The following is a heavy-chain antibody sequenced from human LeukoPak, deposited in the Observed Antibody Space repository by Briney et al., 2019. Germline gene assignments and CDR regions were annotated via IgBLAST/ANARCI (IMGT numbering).Heavy chain of an antibody. D-gene: IGHD6-13*01. V-gene: IGHV3-30*18. J-gene: IGHJ4*02. Sequence: GRSLRLSCAASGFTFSSYGMHWVRQAPGKGLEWVAVISYDGSNKYYADSVKGRFTISRDNSKNTLYLQMNSLRAEDTAVYYCAKGLAHSSWYFFDYWGQGTLVTVSS. CDR1: GFTFSSYG. CDR3: AKGLAHSSWYFFDY. CDR2: ISYDGSNK.